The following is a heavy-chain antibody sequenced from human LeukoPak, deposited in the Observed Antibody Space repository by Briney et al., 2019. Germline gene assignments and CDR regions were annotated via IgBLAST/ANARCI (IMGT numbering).Heavy chain of an antibody. Sequence: PSETLSLTCTVSGGSISSYSWSWIRQPAGKGLEWIGRIYTSGSTNYNPSLKSRVTMSVDTSKNQFSLKLSSVTAADTAVYYCARGASTYYDFWSGYLFDPWGQGTLVTVSS. CDR2: IYTSGST. D-gene: IGHD3-3*01. V-gene: IGHV4-4*07. CDR3: ARGASTYYDFWSGYLFDP. J-gene: IGHJ5*02. CDR1: GGSISSYS.